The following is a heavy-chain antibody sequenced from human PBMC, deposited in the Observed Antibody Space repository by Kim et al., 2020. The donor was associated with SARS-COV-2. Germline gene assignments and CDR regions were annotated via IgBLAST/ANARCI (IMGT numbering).Heavy chain of an antibody. J-gene: IGHJ6*02. CDR1: GGSISSGGYY. V-gene: IGHV4-31*03. CDR2: IYYSGST. D-gene: IGHD4-17*01. CDR3: ARFPYGLDYYYGMDV. Sequence: SETLSLTCTVSGGSISSGGYYWSWIRQHPGKGLEWIGYIYYSGSTYYNPSLKSRVTISVDTSKNQFSLKLSSVTAADTAVYYCARFPYGLDYYYGMDVWGQGTTVTVSS.